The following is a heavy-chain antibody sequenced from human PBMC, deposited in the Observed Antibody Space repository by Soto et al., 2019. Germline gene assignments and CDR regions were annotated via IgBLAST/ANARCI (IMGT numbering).Heavy chain of an antibody. D-gene: IGHD2-2*01. V-gene: IGHV1-69*06. CDR1: GGTFSSYA. Sequence: QVQLVQSGAEVKKPGSSVKVSCKASGGTFSSYAISWVRQAPGQGLEWMGGIIAIFGTANYAQKFQGRVTITAEKPTSTAYMELSSLRSEDTAVYYCARATSIVVVPAAPKHYYYYGMDVWGQGTTVTVSS. CDR3: ARATSIVVVPAAPKHYYYYGMDV. J-gene: IGHJ6*02. CDR2: IIAIFGTA.